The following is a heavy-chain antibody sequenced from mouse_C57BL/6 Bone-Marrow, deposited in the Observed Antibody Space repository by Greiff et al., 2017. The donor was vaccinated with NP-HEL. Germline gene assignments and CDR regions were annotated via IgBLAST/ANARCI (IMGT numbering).Heavy chain of an antibody. J-gene: IGHJ3*01. CDR2: IYPGSGNT. CDR3: TRSGNGYYGRGFAY. V-gene: IGHV1-76*01. D-gene: IGHD2-3*01. Sequence: QVQLQQSGAELVRPGASVKLSCKASGYTFTDYYINWVKQRPGQGLEWIARIYPGSGNTYYNEKFKGKATLTAEKSSSTAYMQLSSLTSEDSAVYFCTRSGNGYYGRGFAYWGQGTLVTVSA. CDR1: GYTFTDYY.